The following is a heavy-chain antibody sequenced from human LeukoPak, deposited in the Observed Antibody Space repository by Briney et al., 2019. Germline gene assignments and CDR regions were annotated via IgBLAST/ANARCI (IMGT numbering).Heavy chain of an antibody. CDR3: ARAGYCSSTSCYYYFDY. CDR2: IIPILGIA. V-gene: IGHV1-69*04. J-gene: IGHJ4*02. Sequence: ASVKVSCKASGYTFTGYYMHWVRQAPGQGLEWMGRIIPILGIANYAQKFQGRVTITADKSTSTAYMELSSLRSEDTAVYYCARAGYCSSTSCYYYFDYWGQGTLVTVSS. D-gene: IGHD2-2*01. CDR1: GYTFTGYY.